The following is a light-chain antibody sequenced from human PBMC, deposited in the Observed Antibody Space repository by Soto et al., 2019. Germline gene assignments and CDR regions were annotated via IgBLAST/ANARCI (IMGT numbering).Light chain of an antibody. J-gene: IGKJ2*01. CDR3: QQYGSTQYT. Sequence: EIVMTQSPGPLSLSPGERATLSCRASQSVSDGYLAWYQQKPGQAPRIVISGASTRATGIPVRFRGSGSGTAFTLTISRLEPEAVAVYCCQQYGSTQYTFGQGTIMEIK. CDR1: QSVSDGY. CDR2: GAS. V-gene: IGKV3-20*01.